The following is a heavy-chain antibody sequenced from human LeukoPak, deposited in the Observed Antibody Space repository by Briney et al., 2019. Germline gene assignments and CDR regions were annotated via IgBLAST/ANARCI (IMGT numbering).Heavy chain of an antibody. D-gene: IGHD3-3*01. CDR2: ISSNGGST. J-gene: IGHJ4*02. V-gene: IGHV3-64*01. CDR3: ARQAKNDFWNGYYFDY. CDR1: GFTFSSYA. Sequence: GGPLRLSCAASGFTFSSYAMHWVRQAPGKGLEYVSAISSNGGSTYYANSVKGRFTISRDNSKNTLYLQMGSLRAEDMAVYYCARQAKNDFWNGYYFDYWGQGTLVTVSS.